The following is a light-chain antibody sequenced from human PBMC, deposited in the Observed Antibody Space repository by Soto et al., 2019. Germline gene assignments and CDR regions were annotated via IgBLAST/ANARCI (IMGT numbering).Light chain of an antibody. CDR3: QQSYSTPWT. J-gene: IGKJ1*01. V-gene: IGKV1-39*01. Sequence: IQLTQSPSSLSSSVGGRVTIPCRASQSISSYLNWYQQKPGKAPKLLIYAASSLQSGVPSRFSGSGSGTDFTLTISSLQPEDFATYYCQQSYSTPWTFGQGTIVDVK. CDR1: QSISSY. CDR2: AAS.